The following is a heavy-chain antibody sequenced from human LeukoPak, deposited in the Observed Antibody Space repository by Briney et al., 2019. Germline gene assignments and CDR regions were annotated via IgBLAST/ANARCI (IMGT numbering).Heavy chain of an antibody. CDR1: GGTFSSYA. V-gene: IGHV1-69*13. D-gene: IGHD1-7*01. J-gene: IGHJ6*02. CDR2: IIPIFGTA. CDR3: ASKGIPGTTGDYYHGMDV. Sequence: GSAVKVSCKASGGTFSSYAISWVRQDPGQGLEWMGGIIPIFGTANYAQKFQGSVTITADESTSTAYMELSSLRSEDTAVYYCASKGIPGTTGDYYHGMDVWGQGTTVTVSS.